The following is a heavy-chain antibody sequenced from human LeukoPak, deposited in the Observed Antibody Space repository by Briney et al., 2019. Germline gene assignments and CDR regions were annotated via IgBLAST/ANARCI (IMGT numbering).Heavy chain of an antibody. CDR3: AKFLPTHIVVANYYFDY. J-gene: IGHJ4*02. CDR2: ISGSGAST. CDR1: GFTFSSYA. Sequence: GGSLRLSCAASGFTFSSYAMSWVRQAPGKGLEWVSAISGSGASTYYADSVKGRFTISRDNSKNTLYLQMNSLRAEDTAVYYCAKFLPTHIVVANYYFDYWGQGTLVTVSS. V-gene: IGHV3-23*01. D-gene: IGHD2-21*01.